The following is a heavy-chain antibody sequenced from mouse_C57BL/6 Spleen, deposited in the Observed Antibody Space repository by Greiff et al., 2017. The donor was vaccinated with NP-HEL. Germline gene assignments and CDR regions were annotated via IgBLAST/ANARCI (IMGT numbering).Heavy chain of an antibody. CDR3: ARYGVGKYYFDD. D-gene: IGHD4-1*01. V-gene: IGHV7-3*01. J-gene: IGHJ2*01. Sequence: EVMLVESGGGLVQPGGSLSLSCAASGFTFTDYYMSWVRQPPGKALEWFGFIRYKANGYTTEYTASVKGRFTISRDTSQSILYLQMIDLRAEDSATYYCARYGVGKYYFDDWGQGTTLTVSS. CDR2: IRYKANGYTT. CDR1: GFTFTDYY.